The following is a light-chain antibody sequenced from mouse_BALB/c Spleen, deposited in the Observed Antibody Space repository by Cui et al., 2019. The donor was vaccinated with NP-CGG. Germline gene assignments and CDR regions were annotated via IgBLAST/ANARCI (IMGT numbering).Light chain of an antibody. CDR2: DTN. Sequence: HAAVTPVSALTTSPGETVTLTCRSSTGAITTRNYANWVQEKPDHLFTGLIGDTNNRAPGVPARFSGSLIGDKAALTITGAQTEDEAIYFCALWYKNHLVFGGGTKLTDL. V-gene: IGLV1*01. CDR1: TGAITTRNY. J-gene: IGLJ1*01. CDR3: ALWYKNHLV.